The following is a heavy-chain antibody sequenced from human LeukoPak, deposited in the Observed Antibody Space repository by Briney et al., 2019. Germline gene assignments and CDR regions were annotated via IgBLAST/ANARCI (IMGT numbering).Heavy chain of an antibody. Sequence: GASVKVSCKASGYTFTSYYMHWVRQAPGQGLEWMGIINPSGGSTSYAQKFQGRVTMTRDTSTSTVYMELSSLRSEDTAVYYCARSGVVVPAAMGRAFDIWGQGTMVTVSS. D-gene: IGHD2-2*01. V-gene: IGHV1-46*01. J-gene: IGHJ3*02. CDR1: GYTFTSYY. CDR2: INPSGGST. CDR3: ARSGVVVPAAMGRAFDI.